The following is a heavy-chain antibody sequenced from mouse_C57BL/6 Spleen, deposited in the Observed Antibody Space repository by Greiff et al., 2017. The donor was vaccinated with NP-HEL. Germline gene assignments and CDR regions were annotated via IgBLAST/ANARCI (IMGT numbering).Heavy chain of an antibody. V-gene: IGHV1-15*01. CDR2: IDPETGGT. CDR3: TRSGDYYGSLYWYFDV. D-gene: IGHD1-1*01. J-gene: IGHJ1*03. Sequence: QVQLKHSGAELVRPGASVTLSCKASGYTFTDYEMHWVKQTPVHGLEWIGAIDPETGGTAYNQKFKGKAILTADKSSSTAYMELRSLTSEDSAVYYCTRSGDYYGSLYWYFDVWGTGTTVTVSS. CDR1: GYTFTDYE.